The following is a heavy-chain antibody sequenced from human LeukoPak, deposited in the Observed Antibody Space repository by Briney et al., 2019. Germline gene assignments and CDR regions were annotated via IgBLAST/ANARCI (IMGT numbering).Heavy chain of an antibody. CDR1: GFKFSHYA. J-gene: IGHJ4*02. CDR2: GTGVSTT. V-gene: IGHV3-23*01. Sequence: GGSLRLSCVASGFKFSHYAMHWVRQAPGKGLEWVSLGTGVSTTHYADSVRGRFNVSRDNAKDTVFLQLNSLRADDTAIYYCAKEGVIPETFDCWGQGVLVTVSS. D-gene: IGHD2-21*01. CDR3: AKEGVIPETFDC.